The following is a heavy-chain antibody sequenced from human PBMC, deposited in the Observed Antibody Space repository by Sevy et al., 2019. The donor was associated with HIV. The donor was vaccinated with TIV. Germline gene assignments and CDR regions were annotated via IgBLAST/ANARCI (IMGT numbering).Heavy chain of an antibody. CDR2: ISISGVTT. Sequence: GGSLTLSCAASRFTFSNYAMRWVRQAPGKGPEWVSGISISGVTTYYADSVKGRFTISRDNSKNTLYLQMNSLRADDTAVYYCAKVLLSTEDYYFYSAMDVWGQGTTVTVSS. D-gene: IGHD2-2*01. V-gene: IGHV3-23*01. J-gene: IGHJ6*02. CDR3: AKVLLSTEDYYFYSAMDV. CDR1: RFTFSNYA.